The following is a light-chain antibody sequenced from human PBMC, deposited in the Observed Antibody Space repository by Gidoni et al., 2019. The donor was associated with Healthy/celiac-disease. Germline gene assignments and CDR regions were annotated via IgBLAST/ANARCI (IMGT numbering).Light chain of an antibody. V-gene: IGKV3-15*01. CDR3: QQYNNWPPWT. J-gene: IGKJ1*01. CDR2: VAS. CDR1: QHVSSN. Sequence: EIVMTQSPATLSVSPGERATLSCRASQHVSSNLAWYQQKPGQAPRLLIYVASTRATGIPARFSGSGSGTEFTLTISSLQSEDFAVYYCQQYNNWPPWTFGQGTKVEIK.